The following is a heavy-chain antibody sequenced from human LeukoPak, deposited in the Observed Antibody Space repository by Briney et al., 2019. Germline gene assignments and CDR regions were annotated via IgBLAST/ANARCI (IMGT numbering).Heavy chain of an antibody. CDR1: GFTFSSYW. CDR3: AKGAGATRSSQYY. Sequence: GGSLRLSCAASGFTFSSYWMSWVRQAPGKGLEWVANIKQDGSEKYYVDSVKGRFTISRDNSKNTLYLQMNSLRAEDTAVYYCAKGAGATRSSQYYWGQGTLVTVSS. V-gene: IGHV3-7*01. CDR2: IKQDGSEK. D-gene: IGHD1-26*01. J-gene: IGHJ4*02.